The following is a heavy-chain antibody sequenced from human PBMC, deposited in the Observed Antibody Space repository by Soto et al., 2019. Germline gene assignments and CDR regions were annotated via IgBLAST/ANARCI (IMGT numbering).Heavy chain of an antibody. Sequence: TSETLSLTCAVYGGSFSGHYWTWIRQPPGKGLEWIGESSHSGSTSYNPSLKSRVTISVDTSKSQFSLKLSSVTAADTAVYYCARARWFDPWGQGTLVTVSS. CDR2: SSHSGST. J-gene: IGHJ5*02. V-gene: IGHV4-34*01. CDR1: GGSFSGHY. CDR3: ARARWFDP.